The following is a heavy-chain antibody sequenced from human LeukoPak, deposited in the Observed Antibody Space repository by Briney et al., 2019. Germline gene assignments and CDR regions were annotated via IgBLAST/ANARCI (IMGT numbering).Heavy chain of an antibody. D-gene: IGHD6-19*01. V-gene: IGHV4-59*12. CDR2: IYYSGST. J-gene: IGHJ4*02. CDR1: GGSISSYY. Sequence: SETLSLTCTVSGGSISSYYWSWIRQPPGKGLEWIGYIYYSGSTNYNPSLKSRVTISVDTSKNQFSLKLSSVTAADTAVYYCARRNTYSSGCAYWGQGTLVTVSS. CDR3: ARRNTYSSGCAY.